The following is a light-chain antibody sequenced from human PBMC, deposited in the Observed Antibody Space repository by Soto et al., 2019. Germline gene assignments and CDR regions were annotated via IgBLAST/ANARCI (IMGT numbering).Light chain of an antibody. J-gene: IGLJ1*01. CDR1: SSDVGGYNY. CDR3: SSYAGSNNRYV. CDR2: EVS. Sequence: QSVLTQPPSASGSLGQSVTIFCTGTSSDVGGYNYVSWYQHHPGKAPKLMIYEVSKRPSGVPDRFSGSKSGNTASLTVSGLQAEDEADYYCSSYAGSNNRYVFGTGTKVTVL. V-gene: IGLV2-8*01.